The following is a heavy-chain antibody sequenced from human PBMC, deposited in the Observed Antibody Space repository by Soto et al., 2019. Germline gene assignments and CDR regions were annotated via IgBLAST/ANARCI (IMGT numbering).Heavy chain of an antibody. Sequence: TSETLSLTCTVSGGSISSGGYYWSWIRQHPGKGLEWIGYIYYSGSTYYNPSLKSRVTISVDTSKNQFSLKLSSVTAADTAVYYCAREGSSWYFDYWGQGTLVTVSS. D-gene: IGHD6-13*01. CDR2: IYYSGST. J-gene: IGHJ4*02. CDR3: AREGSSWYFDY. V-gene: IGHV4-31*03. CDR1: GGSISSGGYY.